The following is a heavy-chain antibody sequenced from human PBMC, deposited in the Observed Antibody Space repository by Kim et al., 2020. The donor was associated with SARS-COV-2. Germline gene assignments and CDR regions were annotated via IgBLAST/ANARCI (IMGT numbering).Heavy chain of an antibody. V-gene: IGHV7-4-1*02. CDR1: GYTFTGYA. CDR2: INTNTGNP. Sequence: ASVKVSCKASGYTFTGYAMNWVRQAPGQGLEWMGWINTNTGNPTYAQGFTGRFVFSLDTSVSTAYLQISSLKAEDTAVYYCARGDSSGYYYVDYGMDVWGQGTTVTVSS. J-gene: IGHJ6*02. CDR3: ARGDSSGYYYVDYGMDV. D-gene: IGHD3-22*01.